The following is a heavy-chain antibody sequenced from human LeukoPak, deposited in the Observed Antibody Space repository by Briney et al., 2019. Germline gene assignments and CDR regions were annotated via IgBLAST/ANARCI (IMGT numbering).Heavy chain of an antibody. V-gene: IGHV5-51*01. CDR2: IDPSDSET. CDR3: ARQTAMGRSGDY. J-gene: IGHJ4*02. CDR1: GYSFTSYW. D-gene: IGHD5-18*01. Sequence: GESLKISCKASGYSFTSYWIGWVRQMPGKGLEWMGIIDPSDSETRYTPSFQCQVTISVDKSFTTADLQWNSLKASDTARYYCARQTAMGRSGDYWGQGTLVTVPS.